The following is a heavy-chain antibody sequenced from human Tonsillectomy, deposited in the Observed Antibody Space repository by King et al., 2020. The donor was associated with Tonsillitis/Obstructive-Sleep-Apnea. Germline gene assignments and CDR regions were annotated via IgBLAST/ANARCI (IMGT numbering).Heavy chain of an antibody. D-gene: IGHD2-21*01. CDR3: ARDWPRLPYCGGDCYSWFDP. CDR2: INWNGGST. J-gene: IGHJ5*02. CDR1: GFTFDDYG. Sequence: VQLVESGGGVVRPGGSLRLSCAASGFTFDDYGMSWVRQAPGKGLEWGSGINWNGGSTGYADSVKGRFTISRDNAKNSLYLQMNSLRAEDTALYYCARDWPRLPYCGGDCYSWFDPWGQGTLVTVSS. V-gene: IGHV3-20*04.